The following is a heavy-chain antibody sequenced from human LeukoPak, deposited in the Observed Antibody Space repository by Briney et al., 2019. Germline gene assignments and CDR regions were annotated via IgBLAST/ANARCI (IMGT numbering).Heavy chain of an antibody. J-gene: IGHJ6*03. CDR1: GFTFSSYE. V-gene: IGHV3-48*03. CDR3: ARGRGSVVPAAMSYYYGYMDV. CDR2: ISSSGSTI. Sequence: PGGSLRVSRAASGFTFSSYEMNWVRQALGKGLEWVSYISSSGSTIYYADSVKGRFTISRDNAKNSLYLQMNSLRAEDTAVYYCARGRGSVVPAAMSYYYGYMDVWGKGTTVTVSS. D-gene: IGHD2-2*01.